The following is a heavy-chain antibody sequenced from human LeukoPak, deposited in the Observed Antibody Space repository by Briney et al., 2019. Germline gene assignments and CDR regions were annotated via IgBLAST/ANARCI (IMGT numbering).Heavy chain of an antibody. CDR3: ARGPPYYDILTGSDY. CDR2: INHSGST. D-gene: IGHD3-9*01. CDR1: GGSLSGYY. V-gene: IGHV4-34*01. Sequence: SETLSLTCAVYGGSLSGYYWSWIRQPPGKGLEWIGEINHSGSTNYNPSLKSRVTISVDTSKNQFSLKLSSVTAADTAVYYCARGPPYYDILTGSDYWGQGTLVTVSS. J-gene: IGHJ4*02.